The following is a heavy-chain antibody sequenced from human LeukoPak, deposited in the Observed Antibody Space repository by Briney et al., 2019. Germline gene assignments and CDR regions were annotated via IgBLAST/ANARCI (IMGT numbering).Heavy chain of an antibody. V-gene: IGHV4-39*07. J-gene: IGHJ4*02. Sequence: SETLSLTCTVSGGSISSGGYYWGWIRQPPGKGLEWIGSIYKTGSTFYNPSLKSRVTISVDTSKNQFSLRLSSVTAADTAVYYCARDQDYYGSGSYGPDYWGQGTLVTVSS. D-gene: IGHD3-10*01. CDR2: IYKTGST. CDR3: ARDQDYYGSGSYGPDY. CDR1: GGSISSGGYY.